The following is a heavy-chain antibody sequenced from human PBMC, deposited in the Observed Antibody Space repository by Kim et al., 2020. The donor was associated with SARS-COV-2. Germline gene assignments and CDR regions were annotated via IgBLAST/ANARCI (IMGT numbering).Heavy chain of an antibody. J-gene: IGHJ6*02. D-gene: IGHD1-1*01. CDR2: ISWDGGST. Sequence: GGSLRLSCAASGFTFDDYTMHWVRQAPGKGLEWVSLISWDGGSTYYADSVKGRFTISRDNSKNSLYLQMNSLRTEDTALYYCAKDNGVWNDDYGMDVWVQGTTVTVSS. V-gene: IGHV3-43*01. CDR1: GFTFDDYT. CDR3: AKDNGVWNDDYGMDV.